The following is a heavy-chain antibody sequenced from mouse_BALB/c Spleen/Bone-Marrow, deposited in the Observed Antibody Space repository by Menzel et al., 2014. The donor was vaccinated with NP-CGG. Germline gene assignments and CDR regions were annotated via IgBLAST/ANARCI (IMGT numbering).Heavy chain of an antibody. CDR2: ISSGSSTI. CDR1: GFTFSSFG. J-gene: IGHJ2*01. CDR3: ARSGSSSGYFDY. V-gene: IGHV5-17*02. Sequence: EANLVESGGGLVQPGGSRKLSCAASGFTFSSFGMHWVRQAPEKGLEWVAYISSGSSTIYYADTVMGRFTISRDNPKNTLFLQMTSLRSEDTAMYYCARSGSSSGYFDYWGQGTTLTVSS. D-gene: IGHD1-1*01.